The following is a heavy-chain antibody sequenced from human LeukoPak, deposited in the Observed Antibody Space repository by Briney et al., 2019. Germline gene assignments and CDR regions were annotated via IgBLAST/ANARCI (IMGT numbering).Heavy chain of an antibody. D-gene: IGHD3-10*01. CDR1: GFTFSSYA. J-gene: IGHJ5*02. V-gene: IGHV3-23*01. Sequence: PGGSLRLSCAASGFTFSSYAMSWVRQAPGKGLEWVSAISGSGGSTYYADSVKGRFTISRGNSKNTLYLQMNSLRAEDTAVYYCAKELWFGENTNWFDPWGQGTLVTVSS. CDR2: ISGSGGST. CDR3: AKELWFGENTNWFDP.